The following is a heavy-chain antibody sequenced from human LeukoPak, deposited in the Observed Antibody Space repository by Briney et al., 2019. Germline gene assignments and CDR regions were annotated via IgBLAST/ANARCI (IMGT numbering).Heavy chain of an antibody. V-gene: IGHV3-23*01. D-gene: IGHD5/OR15-5a*01. Sequence: PGGSLRLSCVASGFTFSSYAMTWVRQAPGTGLEWVSAISASGGSTFYADSVKGRFTISRDNSKNTLSLQLNSLRAEDTAVYYCAKAGVWTNYFDYWGQGALVTVSS. CDR1: GFTFSSYA. J-gene: IGHJ4*02. CDR3: AKAGVWTNYFDY. CDR2: ISASGGST.